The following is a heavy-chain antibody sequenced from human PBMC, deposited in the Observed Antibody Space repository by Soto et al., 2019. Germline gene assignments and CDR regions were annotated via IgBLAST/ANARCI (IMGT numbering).Heavy chain of an antibody. CDR1: GGSISNYY. V-gene: IGHV4-59*01. J-gene: IGHJ4*02. D-gene: IGHD6-19*01. CDR2: VYYTGST. Sequence: PSETLSLTCTVSGGSISNYYWSWIRQPPGKGLEWIGYVYYTGSTNYSPSLRSRVSISVDTSKNEFSLRLSSVTTADTAVYFCARSVAVPGAHIDYWGQGTQVTVSS. CDR3: ARSVAVPGAHIDY.